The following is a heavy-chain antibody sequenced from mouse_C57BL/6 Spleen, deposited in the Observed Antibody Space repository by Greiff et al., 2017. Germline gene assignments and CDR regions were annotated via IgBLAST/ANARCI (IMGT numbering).Heavy chain of an antibody. CDR3: ARSLGPEFAY. D-gene: IGHD4-1*01. Sequence: EVKLVESGPGMVKPSQSLSLTCTVTGYSITSGYDWHWIRHFPGNKLEWMGYISYSGSTNYNPSLKSRISITHDTSQNHFFLKLNSVTTEDTATYYCARSLGPEFAYWGQGTLVTVSA. CDR1: GYSITSGYD. CDR2: ISYSGST. J-gene: IGHJ3*01. V-gene: IGHV3-1*01.